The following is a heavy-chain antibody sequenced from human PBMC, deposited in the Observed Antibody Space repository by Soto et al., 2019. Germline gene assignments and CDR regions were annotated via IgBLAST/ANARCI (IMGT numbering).Heavy chain of an antibody. D-gene: IGHD3-10*01. CDR3: ARGHYYYGSGRYAPFGD. V-gene: IGHV4-34*01. J-gene: IGHJ4*02. CDR1: GGSLSGYY. Sequence: QVQLQQCSAGLLKPSETLSLTCAVYGGSLSGYYWSWIRQPPGKGLEWFGEINHSGSTTYNPSLNSRVTITVDASKNPFSLQLSSVTAADVAVYDCARGHYYYGSGRYAPFGDWGQGTLVTVAA. CDR2: INHSGST.